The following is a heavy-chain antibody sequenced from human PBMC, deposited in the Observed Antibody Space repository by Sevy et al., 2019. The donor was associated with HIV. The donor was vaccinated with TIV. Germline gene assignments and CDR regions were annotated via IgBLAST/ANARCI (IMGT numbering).Heavy chain of an antibody. V-gene: IGHV3-23*01. D-gene: IGHD3-22*01. CDR1: GFTFSSYA. J-gene: IGHJ3*02. Sequence: GSLRLSCAASGFTFSSYAMSWVRQAPGKGLEWVSAISGSGGSTYYADSVKGRFTISRDNSKNTLYLQMNSLRAEDTAVYYCAKGLYYYDSSGHDAFDIWGQGTMVTVSS. CDR3: AKGLYYYDSSGHDAFDI. CDR2: ISGSGGST.